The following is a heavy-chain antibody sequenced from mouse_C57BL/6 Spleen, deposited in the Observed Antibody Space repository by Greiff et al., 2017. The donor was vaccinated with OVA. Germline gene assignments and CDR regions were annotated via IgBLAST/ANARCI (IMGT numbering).Heavy chain of an antibody. Sequence: EVKLMESGPGLVKPSQSLSLTCSVTGYSITSGYYWNWIRQFPGNKLEWMGYISYDGSNNYNPSLKNRISITRDTSKNQFFLKLNSVTTEDTATYYCARRDYYGSSSYFDYWGQGTTLTVSS. D-gene: IGHD1-1*01. J-gene: IGHJ2*01. V-gene: IGHV3-6*01. CDR2: ISYDGSN. CDR3: ARRDYYGSSSYFDY. CDR1: GYSITSGYY.